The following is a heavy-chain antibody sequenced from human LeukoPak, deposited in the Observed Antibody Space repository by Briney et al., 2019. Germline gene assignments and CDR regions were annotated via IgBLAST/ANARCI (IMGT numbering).Heavy chain of an antibody. CDR2: INHSGIT. J-gene: IGHJ5*02. D-gene: IGHD3-10*01. CDR1: GGSFSGYY. CDR3: ARGGYYGSGSYYNSGSYYNYYFDP. V-gene: IGHV4-34*01. Sequence: SETLSLTCAIYGGSFSGYYWSWIRQPPGQGLEWIGEINHSGITNYNASLKSRVTISVDTSKNQFSLKLSSVTAADTAVYYCARGGYYGSGSYYNSGSYYNYYFDPWGQGTLVTVSS.